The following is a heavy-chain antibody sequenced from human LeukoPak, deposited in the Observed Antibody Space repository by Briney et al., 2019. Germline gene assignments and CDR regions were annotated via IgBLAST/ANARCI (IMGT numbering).Heavy chain of an antibody. V-gene: IGHV1-18*01. Sequence: ASVKVSCKASGYTFNSFSINWVRQAPGQGLEWMGWISTYNGNTNHSQKLQGRVTMTTDTSTSTAYMELRSLRSDDTAVYYCATSYLYCGGDCYRADYWGQGTLVTVSS. J-gene: IGHJ4*02. D-gene: IGHD2-21*02. CDR1: GYTFNSFS. CDR2: ISTYNGNT. CDR3: ATSYLYCGGDCYRADY.